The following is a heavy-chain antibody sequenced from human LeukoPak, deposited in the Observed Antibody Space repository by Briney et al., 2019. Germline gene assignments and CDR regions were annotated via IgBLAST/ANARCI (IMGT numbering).Heavy chain of an antibody. Sequence: SETLSLTCTVSGGSISSGGYYWSWIRQHPGKGLEWIGYIYYSGSTYYNPSLKSRVTISVDTSKNQFSLKLSSVTAADTAVYYCARGGRYPGAFFDYWGQGTLVTVSS. CDR1: GGSISSGGYY. D-gene: IGHD1-14*01. CDR3: ARGGRYPGAFFDY. CDR2: IYYSGST. J-gene: IGHJ4*02. V-gene: IGHV4-31*03.